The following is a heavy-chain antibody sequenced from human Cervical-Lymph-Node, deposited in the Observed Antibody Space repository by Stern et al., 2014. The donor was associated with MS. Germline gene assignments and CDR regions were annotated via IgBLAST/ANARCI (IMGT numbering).Heavy chain of an antibody. D-gene: IGHD4-23*01. J-gene: IGHJ4*02. CDR2: IFSNDEK. CDR3: ARISYNTDWYGGWYFDY. Sequence: QVTLRESGPVLVKPTETLTLTCSVSGFSLRSALMGVSWIRQPPGKALEWLGHIFSNDEKSYNTSLKSRLTISKDTSKSQVVLTIANMDPVDTATYYCARISYNTDWYGGWYFDYRGQGSLVTVSS. CDR1: GFSLRSALMG. V-gene: IGHV2-26*01.